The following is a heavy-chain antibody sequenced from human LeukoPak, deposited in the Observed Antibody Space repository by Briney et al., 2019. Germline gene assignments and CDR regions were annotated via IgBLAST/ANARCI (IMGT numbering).Heavy chain of an antibody. J-gene: IGHJ5*02. V-gene: IGHV4-34*01. CDR1: GGSFSGYY. D-gene: IGHD3-3*01. CDR3: ARFYDFWSGYNQNWFDP. Sequence: SETLSLTCAVYGGSFSGYYWSWIRQPPGKGLEWIGEINHSGSTNYNPSLKSRVTISVDTSKNQFSLKLSSVTAADTAVYYCARFYDFWSGYNQNWFDPWGQGTLVTVSS. CDR2: INHSGST.